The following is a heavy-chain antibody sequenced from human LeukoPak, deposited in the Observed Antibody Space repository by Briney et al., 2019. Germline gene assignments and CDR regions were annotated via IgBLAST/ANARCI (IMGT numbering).Heavy chain of an antibody. CDR3: TTPAATGTTWAHY. J-gene: IGHJ4*02. Sequence: GGSLRLSCAASGFTFSNAWMSWVRPPPGRGREWVGRIKSKTDGGTTDYAAPVKGRFTISRDDSKNTLYLQMNSLKTEDTAVYYCTTPAATGTTWAHYWGQGTLVTVSS. CDR1: GFTFSNAW. D-gene: IGHD1-1*01. V-gene: IGHV3-15*01. CDR2: IKSKTDGGTT.